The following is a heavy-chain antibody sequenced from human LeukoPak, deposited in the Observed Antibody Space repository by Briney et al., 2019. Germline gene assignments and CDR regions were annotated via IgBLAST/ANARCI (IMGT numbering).Heavy chain of an antibody. V-gene: IGHV3-15*01. CDR2: IKSETDGGTT. CDR3: TADLRL. D-gene: IGHD3-16*01. J-gene: IGHJ1*01. Sequence: GGSLRLSCAVSGFTFNTACMAWVRQAPGKGLEYVGRIKSETDGGTTYYAAPVKGRFTISRDDSKNTLYLQMDGLKIEDTALYYCTADLRLWGQRTLVTVSS. CDR1: GFTFNTAC.